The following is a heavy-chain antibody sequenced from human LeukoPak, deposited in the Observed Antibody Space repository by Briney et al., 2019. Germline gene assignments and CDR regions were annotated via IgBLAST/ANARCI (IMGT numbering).Heavy chain of an antibody. V-gene: IGHV3-21*01. Sequence: GGSLRLSCAASGFTFDDYGMSWVRQAPGKGLEWVSFISSSSSYIHYADSVKGRFTISRDNAKNSLYLQMNSLRAEDTAVYYCARDGGGYRFYNWFDPWGQGTLVTVSS. CDR3: ARDGGGYRFYNWFDP. J-gene: IGHJ5*02. CDR1: GFTFDDYG. D-gene: IGHD5-12*01. CDR2: ISSSSSYI.